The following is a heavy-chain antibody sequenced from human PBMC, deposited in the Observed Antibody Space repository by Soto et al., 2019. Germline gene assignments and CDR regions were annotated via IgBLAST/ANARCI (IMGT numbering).Heavy chain of an antibody. V-gene: IGHV4-34*01. CDR1: GGSFSGYY. Sequence: PSETLSLTCAVYGGSFSGYYWGWIRQPPGKGLEWIGSIHYSGSTHYNPSLKSRVTISVDPPKSQFSLNLTSVTPADTSVYYCARHMRAVAAPLAYWGQGTVVTVSS. CDR2: IHYSGST. D-gene: IGHD6-19*01. J-gene: IGHJ4*02. CDR3: ARHMRAVAAPLAY.